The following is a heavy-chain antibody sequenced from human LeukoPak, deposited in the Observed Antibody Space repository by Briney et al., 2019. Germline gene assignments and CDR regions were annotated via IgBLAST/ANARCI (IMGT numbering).Heavy chain of an antibody. V-gene: IGHV1-8*03. CDR2: MNPNSGNT. D-gene: IGHD2-15*01. J-gene: IGHJ5*02. CDR1: GYTFTSYD. Sequence: GASVKVPCKASGYTFTSYDINWVRQATGQGLEWMGWMNPNSGNTGYAQKFQGRVTITRNTSISTAYMELSSLRSEDTAVYYCARSLRYCSGGSCLGEFDPWGQGTLVTVSS. CDR3: ARSLRYCSGGSCLGEFDP.